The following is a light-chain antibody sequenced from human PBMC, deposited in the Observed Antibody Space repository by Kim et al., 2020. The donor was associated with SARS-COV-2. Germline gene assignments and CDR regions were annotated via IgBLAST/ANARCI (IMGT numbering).Light chain of an antibody. CDR2: AAS. V-gene: IGKV1-39*01. CDR3: QQSYSSPYT. CDR1: QSISGY. J-gene: IGKJ2*01. Sequence: SASVGDRVTATCRASQSISGYLNWYQQKPGKAPKLLIYAASSLQSVVPSRFCGSGSGPDLTLTISSLQPEDFATYYCQQSYSSPYTFGQGTKLEIK.